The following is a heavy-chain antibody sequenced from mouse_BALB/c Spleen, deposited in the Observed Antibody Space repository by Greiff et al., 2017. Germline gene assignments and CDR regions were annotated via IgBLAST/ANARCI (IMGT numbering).Heavy chain of an antibody. V-gene: IGHV1S29*02. CDR1: GYTFTDYN. CDR2: IYPYNGGT. CDR3: ARGTMSWYFDV. D-gene: IGHD2-4*01. J-gene: IGHJ1*01. Sequence: EVQLVESGPELVKPGASVKISCKASGYTFTDYNMHWVKQSHGKSLEWIGYIYPYNGGTGYNQKFKSKATLTVDNSSSTAYMELRSLTSEDSAVYYCARGTMSWYFDVWGAGTTVTVSS.